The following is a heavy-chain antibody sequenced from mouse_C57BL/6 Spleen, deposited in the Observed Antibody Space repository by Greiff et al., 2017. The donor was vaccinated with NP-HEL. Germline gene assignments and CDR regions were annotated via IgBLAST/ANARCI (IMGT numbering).Heavy chain of an antibody. V-gene: IGHV6-3*01. Sequence: EVQLVESGGGLVQPGGSMKLSCVASGFTFSNYWMNWVRQSPEKGLEWVAQIRLKSDNYATHYAESVKGRFTISRDDSKSSVYLQMNNLRAEDTGIYYCTGYDDPYYAMDYWGQGTSVTVSS. D-gene: IGHD2-14*01. CDR1: GFTFSNYW. CDR2: IRLKSDNYAT. J-gene: IGHJ4*01. CDR3: TGYDDPYYAMDY.